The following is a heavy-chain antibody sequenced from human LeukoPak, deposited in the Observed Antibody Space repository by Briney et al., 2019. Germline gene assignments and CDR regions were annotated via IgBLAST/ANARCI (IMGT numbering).Heavy chain of an antibody. Sequence: ASVAVSCKASGYTFTNYAVNWLRQAPGQRLEWMGWINAGNGDTKFSQNYQARVTITRDASASTAYMELSSLTSEDTAVYFCARGLWSAHRREYYFDSWGQGTLVTVSS. J-gene: IGHJ4*02. D-gene: IGHD3-3*01. V-gene: IGHV1-3*01. CDR2: INAGNGDT. CDR3: ARGLWSAHRREYYFDS. CDR1: GYTFTNYA.